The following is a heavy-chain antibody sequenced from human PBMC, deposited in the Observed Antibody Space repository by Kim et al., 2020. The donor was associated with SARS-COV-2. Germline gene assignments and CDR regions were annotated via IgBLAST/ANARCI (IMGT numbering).Heavy chain of an antibody. J-gene: IGHJ5*02. D-gene: IGHD2-2*01. V-gene: IGHV7-4-1*02. Sequence: ASVKVSCKASGYTFTSYAMNWVRQAPGQGLEWMGWINTNTGNPTYAQGFTGRFVFSLDTSVSTAYLQISSLKAEDTAVYYCARGVVGYCSSTSCNPFDPWGQGTLVTVSS. CDR1: GYTFTSYA. CDR3: ARGVVGYCSSTSCNPFDP. CDR2: INTNTGNP.